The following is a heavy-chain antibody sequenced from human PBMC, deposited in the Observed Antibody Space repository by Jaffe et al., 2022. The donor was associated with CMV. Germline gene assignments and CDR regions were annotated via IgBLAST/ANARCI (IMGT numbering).Heavy chain of an antibody. D-gene: IGHD3-22*01. Sequence: QLQLQESGPGLVKPSETLSLTCTVSGGSISSSSYYWGWIRQPPGKGLEWIGSIYYSGSTYYNPSLKSRVTISVDTSKNQFSLKLSSVTAADTAVYYCARHLYGYYDSSGYYGHFDYWGQGTLVTVSS. CDR3: ARHLYGYYDSSGYYGHFDY. J-gene: IGHJ4*02. V-gene: IGHV4-39*01. CDR2: IYYSGST. CDR1: GGSISSSSYY.